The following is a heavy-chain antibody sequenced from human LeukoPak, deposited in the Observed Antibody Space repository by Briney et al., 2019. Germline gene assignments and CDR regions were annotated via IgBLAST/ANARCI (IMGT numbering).Heavy chain of an antibody. D-gene: IGHD1-7*01. CDR2: INPNSGGT. Sequence: GASVKVSLKASGYTFTGYYMHWVRQAPGQGLEWMGRINPNSGGTNYAQKFQGRVTMTRDTSTSTVYMELSSLRSEDTAVYYCARRGTLNYYFDYWGQGTLVTVSS. J-gene: IGHJ4*02. CDR3: ARRGTLNYYFDY. V-gene: IGHV1-2*06. CDR1: GYTFTGYY.